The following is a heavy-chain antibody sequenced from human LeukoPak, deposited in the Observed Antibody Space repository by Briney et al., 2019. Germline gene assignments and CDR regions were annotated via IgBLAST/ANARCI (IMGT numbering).Heavy chain of an antibody. Sequence: GGSLRLSCAASGFTVSSNYMSWVRQAPGKGLEWVSVIYSGGSTYYADSAKGRFTISRDNSKNTLYLPMNSLRAEDTAVYYCARDRGGGYDFWSGYYTFDYWGQGTLVTVSS. CDR1: GFTVSSNY. D-gene: IGHD3-3*01. CDR2: IYSGGST. CDR3: ARDRGGGYDFWSGYYTFDY. J-gene: IGHJ4*02. V-gene: IGHV3-66*02.